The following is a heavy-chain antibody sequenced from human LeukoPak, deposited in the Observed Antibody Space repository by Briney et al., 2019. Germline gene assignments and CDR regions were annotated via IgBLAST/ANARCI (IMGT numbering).Heavy chain of an antibody. CDR3: ASQYYDYVWGSYRPYYFDY. CDR2: ISSSSSYI. D-gene: IGHD3-16*02. V-gene: IGHV3-21*01. J-gene: IGHJ4*02. Sequence: PGGSLRLSCAVSGFTSEDYGLSWVRHAPGKGLEWVSSISSSSSYIYYADSVKGRFTISRDNAKNSLYLQMNSLRAEDTAVYYCASQYYDYVWGSYRPYYFDYWGQGTLVTVSS. CDR1: GFTSEDYG.